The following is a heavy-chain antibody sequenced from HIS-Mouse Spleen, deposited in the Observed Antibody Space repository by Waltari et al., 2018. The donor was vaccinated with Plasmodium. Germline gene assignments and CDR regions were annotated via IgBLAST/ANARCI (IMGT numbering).Heavy chain of an antibody. CDR3: ARAPIRDAFDI. Sequence: QVQLQQWGAGLLKPSETLSLTCAVYGGSFSGYSWGWIRQPPGKGLEWIGEINHSGSTNYNPSLKSRVTISVDTSKNQFSLKLSSVTAADTAVYYCARAPIRDAFDIWGQGTMVTVSS. V-gene: IGHV4-34*01. CDR2: INHSGST. D-gene: IGHD3-9*01. J-gene: IGHJ3*02. CDR1: GGSFSGYS.